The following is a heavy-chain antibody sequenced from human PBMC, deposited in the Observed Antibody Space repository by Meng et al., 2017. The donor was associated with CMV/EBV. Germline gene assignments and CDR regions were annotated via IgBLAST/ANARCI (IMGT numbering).Heavy chain of an antibody. CDR1: GFTFSSYS. V-gene: IGHV3-21*01. CDR3: ARDRYCSSTSCYTYYYYGMDV. J-gene: IGHJ6*02. D-gene: IGHD2-2*02. Sequence: GGSLRLSCAASGFTFSSYSMNWVRQAPGKGLEWVSSISSSSSYIYYADSVKGRFTISRGNAKNSLYLQMNSLRAEDTAVYYCARDRYCSSTSCYTYYYYGMDVWGQGTTVTVSS. CDR2: ISSSSSYI.